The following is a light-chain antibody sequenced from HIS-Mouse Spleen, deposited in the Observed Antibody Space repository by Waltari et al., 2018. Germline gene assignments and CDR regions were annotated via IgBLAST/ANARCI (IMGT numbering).Light chain of an antibody. V-gene: IGKV3-20*01. CDR1: QSVSSSY. Sequence: EIVLTQSPGTLSLSPGERATLSCRASQSVSSSYLAWYQQKPGQAPRLLIYGASSRATGIPDRFSGSESETDFTRTISRLEPEDFAVYYCQQYGSSPTFGQGTKLE. CDR3: QQYGSSPT. J-gene: IGKJ2*01. CDR2: GAS.